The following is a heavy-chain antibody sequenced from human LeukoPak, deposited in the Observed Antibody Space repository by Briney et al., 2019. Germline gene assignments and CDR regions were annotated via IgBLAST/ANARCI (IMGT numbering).Heavy chain of an antibody. J-gene: IGHJ4*02. Sequence: GGSPRLSCAASGFTFSSYGMHWVRQAPGKELEGVAGMWYDGSNKYYADSVKGRFTISRDNSKNTLYLQMNSLRAEDTAVYYCARGQAATTFIYWGQGTLVTVSS. V-gene: IGHV3-33*01. CDR3: ARGQAATTFIY. D-gene: IGHD4-17*01. CDR2: MWYDGSNK. CDR1: GFTFSSYG.